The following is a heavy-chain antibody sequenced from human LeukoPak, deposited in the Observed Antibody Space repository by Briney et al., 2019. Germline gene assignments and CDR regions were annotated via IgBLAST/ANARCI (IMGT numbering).Heavy chain of an antibody. D-gene: IGHD2-15*01. CDR3: ARMTGYCSGGSCQFANYYYYMDV. CDR1: GFTFSSYS. J-gene: IGHJ6*03. V-gene: IGHV3-21*04. Sequence: GGSLRLSCAASGFTFSSYSMNWVRQAPGKGLEWVSSISSSSSYIYYADSVKGRFTISRDNAKNSLYLQMNSLRAEDTAVYYCARMTGYCSGGSCQFANYYYYMDVWGKGTTVTISS. CDR2: ISSSSSYI.